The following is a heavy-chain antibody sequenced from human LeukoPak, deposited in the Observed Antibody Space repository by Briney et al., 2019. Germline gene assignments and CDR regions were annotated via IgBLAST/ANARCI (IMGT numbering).Heavy chain of an antibody. CDR1: GFTFSSYA. J-gene: IGHJ3*01. V-gene: IGHV3-64D*06. CDR2: XXSNGGXX. Sequence: GGSLRLSCAASGFTFSSYAMHWVRQAPGKGLEYVSXXXSNGGXXXXXXSXXXXFTISRDNSKNTLYLQMSSLRAEDTAVYYCVTQAFWGQGTMVTVSS. CDR3: VTQAF.